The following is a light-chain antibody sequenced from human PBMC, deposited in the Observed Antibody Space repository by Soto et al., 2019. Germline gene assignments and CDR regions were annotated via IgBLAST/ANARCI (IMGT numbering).Light chain of an antibody. V-gene: IGKV3-11*01. Sequence: EIVLTQSPATLSLSPGERATLSCRASQSVRSYLAWYQQKPGQAPRLLIYGASNRATGIPARFSGSGSGTDFTLTISSLEPEDFAVYYCQQRSNWPPLTFGGGTKVEI. CDR3: QQRSNWPPLT. CDR2: GAS. J-gene: IGKJ4*01. CDR1: QSVRSY.